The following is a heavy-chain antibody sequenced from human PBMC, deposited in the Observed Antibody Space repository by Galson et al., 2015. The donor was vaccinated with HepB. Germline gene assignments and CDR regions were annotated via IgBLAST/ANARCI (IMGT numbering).Heavy chain of an antibody. J-gene: IGHJ4*02. CDR1: GYSFTSYW. D-gene: IGHD6-6*01. CDR2: IYPGDSDT. CDR3: ARTLTSEYSSSWYFDY. Sequence: QSGAEVKKPGESLKISCKGSGYSFTSYWIGWVRQMPGKGLEWMGIIYPGDSDTRYSPSFQGQVTISADKSISTAYLQWSSLKASDTAMYYCARTLTSEYSSSWYFDYWGQGTLVTVSS. V-gene: IGHV5-51*03.